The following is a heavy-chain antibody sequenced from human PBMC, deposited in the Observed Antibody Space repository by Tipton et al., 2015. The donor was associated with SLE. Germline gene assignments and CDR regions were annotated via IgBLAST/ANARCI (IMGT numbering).Heavy chain of an antibody. D-gene: IGHD3-9*01. Sequence: LRLSCTVSGGSISSSSYYWGWIRQPPGKGLEWIGSIYYSGSTYYNPSLKSRVTISVDTSKNQFSLKLSSVTAADTAVYYCARAPEYYDVSTAEYASDAFDIWGQGTLVTVSS. CDR3: ARAPEYYDVSTAEYASDAFDI. J-gene: IGHJ3*02. CDR2: IYYSGST. V-gene: IGHV4-39*07. CDR1: GGSISSSSYY.